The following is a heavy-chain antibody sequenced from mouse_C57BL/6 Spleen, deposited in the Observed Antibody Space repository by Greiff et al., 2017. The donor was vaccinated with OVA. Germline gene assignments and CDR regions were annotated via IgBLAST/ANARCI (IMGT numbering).Heavy chain of an antibody. J-gene: IGHJ2*01. CDR3: ARSLITTVVAVDY. D-gene: IGHD1-1*01. V-gene: IGHV1-52*01. CDR1: GYTFTSYW. Sequence: VQLQQPGAELVRPGSSVKLSCKASGYTFTSYWMHWVKQRPIQGLEWIGNIDPSDSETHYNQKFKDKATLTVDKSSSTAYMQLSSLTSEDSAVYYCARSLITTVVAVDYWGQGTTLTVSS. CDR2: IDPSDSET.